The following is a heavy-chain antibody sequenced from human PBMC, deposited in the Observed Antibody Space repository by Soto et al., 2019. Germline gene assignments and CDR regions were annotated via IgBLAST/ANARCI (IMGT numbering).Heavy chain of an antibody. CDR2: THYTGST. V-gene: IGHV4-59*11. CDR1: AGSSTSHH. CDR3: AGSGSFRGQHYYYAMDV. Sequence: SQRRSLTGIAAAGSSTSHHYNCIRQLPDKGLEWIGYTHYTGSTNYNPSLKSRVTISLDTSKNQFSLRLSSVTAADTAVYFCAGSGSFRGQHYYYAMDVWGQGTTVTVSS. D-gene: IGHD3-10*01. J-gene: IGHJ6*02.